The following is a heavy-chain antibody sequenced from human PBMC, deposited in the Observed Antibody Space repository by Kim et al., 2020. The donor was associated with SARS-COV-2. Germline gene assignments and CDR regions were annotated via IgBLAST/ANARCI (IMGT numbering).Heavy chain of an antibody. J-gene: IGHJ4*02. Sequence: SETLSLTCTVSGYSINSGYYWGWIRQPPGKGLEWIGSIYHSGSTYYNPSLKSRVTISVDTSKNQFSLKLSSVTAADTAVYYCARGATVTHFDYWGQGTLVTVSS. D-gene: IGHD4-17*01. V-gene: IGHV4-38-2*02. CDR3: ARGATVTHFDY. CDR1: GYSINSGYY. CDR2: IYHSGST.